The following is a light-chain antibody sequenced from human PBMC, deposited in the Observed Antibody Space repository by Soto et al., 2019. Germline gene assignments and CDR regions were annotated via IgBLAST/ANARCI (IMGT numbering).Light chain of an antibody. J-gene: IGLJ2*01. CDR2: DTS. Sequence: QAVVTQEPSLTVSPGGTVTLTCGSSTGAVTSGHYPYWFQQKPGQAPRTLISDTSNKHSWTPARFSGSLLGGKAALTLSGAQPADEAEYYCVLSYSGALVVFGGGTKLTLL. CDR1: TGAVTSGHY. V-gene: IGLV7-46*01. CDR3: VLSYSGALVV.